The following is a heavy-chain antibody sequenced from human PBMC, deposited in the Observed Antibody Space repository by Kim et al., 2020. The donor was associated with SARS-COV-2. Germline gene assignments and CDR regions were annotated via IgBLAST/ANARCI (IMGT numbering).Heavy chain of an antibody. CDR3: TRAHNIGRWAYYYYYMYV. J-gene: IGHJ6*03. CDR2: SRSKAYGGTT. V-gene: IGHV3-49*04. CDR1: GFTFGDYA. Sequence: GGSLRLSCTASGFTFGDYAMSWVRQAPGKGLEWVGFSRSKAYGGTTEYAAAVKGRFTISRDDSKSIAYLQMNSLKTEDTAVYYCTRAHNIGRWAYYYYYMYVWGKRTTVTVSS. D-gene: IGHD5-12*01.